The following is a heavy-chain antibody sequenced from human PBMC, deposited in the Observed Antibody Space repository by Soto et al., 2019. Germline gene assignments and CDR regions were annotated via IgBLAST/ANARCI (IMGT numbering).Heavy chain of an antibody. D-gene: IGHD1-7*01. J-gene: IGHJ4*02. CDR2: ISSSGSFK. V-gene: IGHV3-21*01. CDR3: ARDPPTGTTLEWADS. CDR1: GFSFSSDG. Sequence: PGGSLRLSCAASGFSFSSDGMGWVHQAPGKGLEWVSSISSSGSFKNYADSVKGRFTISRDNAKNSLYLLLSGLKEEDTAVYYCARDPPTGTTLEWADSWGEGTLVTVSS.